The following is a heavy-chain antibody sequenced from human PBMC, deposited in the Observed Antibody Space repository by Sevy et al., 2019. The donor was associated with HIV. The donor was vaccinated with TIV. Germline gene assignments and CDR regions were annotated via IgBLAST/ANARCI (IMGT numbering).Heavy chain of an antibody. CDR1: GYTFTGQY. CDR3: ARDLRLRGCSYGSFDY. Sequence: ASVKVSCKASGYTFTGQYIHWVRQAPGQGLEWMGWINPNSGGRNYRQDFQGRVTLTRDTSITTAYMELSGLKSDDTAIYYCARDLRLRGCSYGSFDYWGQGTLVTVSS. J-gene: IGHJ4*02. V-gene: IGHV1-2*02. CDR2: INPNSGGR. D-gene: IGHD5-18*01.